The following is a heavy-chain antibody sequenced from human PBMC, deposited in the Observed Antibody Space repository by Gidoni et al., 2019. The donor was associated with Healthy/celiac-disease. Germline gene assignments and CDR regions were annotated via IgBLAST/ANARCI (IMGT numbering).Heavy chain of an antibody. CDR3: ARSEKRWAITFGGRTTRQGYFDY. CDR1: GGTFSSYA. CDR2: IIPIFGTA. D-gene: IGHD3-16*01. Sequence: QVQLVQSGAAVKKPGSSVKVSCKASGGTFSSYAISWVRQAPGQGLEWMGGIIPIFGTANYAKKFQGRVKITADKSTSTAYMELSSLRSEDTAVYYCARSEKRWAITFGGRTTRQGYFDYWGQGTLVTVSS. V-gene: IGHV1-69*06. J-gene: IGHJ4*02.